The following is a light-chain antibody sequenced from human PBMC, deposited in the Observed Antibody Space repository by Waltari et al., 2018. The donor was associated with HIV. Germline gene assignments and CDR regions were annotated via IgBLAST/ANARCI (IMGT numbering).Light chain of an antibody. CDR3: AAWNDRLSGYV. J-gene: IGLJ1*01. Sequence: QSALIQPPSVSGSPGQSVTISCTGTSSDVGSYDYVSWYQHHPGTGPKPMIYNVNIQPSRVPDRFSGSKSGTSASLAISGLRSEDEADYYCAAWNDRLSGYVFGTGTKVTV. V-gene: IGLV2-11*01. CDR2: NVN. CDR1: SSDVGSYDY.